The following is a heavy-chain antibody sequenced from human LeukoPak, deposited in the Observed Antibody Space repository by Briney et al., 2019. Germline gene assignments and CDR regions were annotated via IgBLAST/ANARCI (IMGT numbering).Heavy chain of an antibody. J-gene: IGHJ4*02. V-gene: IGHV4-34*01. CDR2: IYYSGST. CDR3: ARYSLRGNYYYFDY. D-gene: IGHD1-7*01. Sequence: SETLSLTCAVYGGSFSGYYWGWIRQPPGKGLVCIGNIYYSGSTYYNPSLKSRVTMSVDASNNQFSLKLSSVTAADTAVYYCARYSLRGNYYYFDYWGQGTLVTVSS. CDR1: GGSFSGYY.